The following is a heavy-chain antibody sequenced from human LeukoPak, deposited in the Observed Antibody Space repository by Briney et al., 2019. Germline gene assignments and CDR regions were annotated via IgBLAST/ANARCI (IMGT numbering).Heavy chain of an antibody. D-gene: IGHD2-2*01. J-gene: IGHJ6*03. V-gene: IGHV3-30*02. CDR1: GFTFSSYG. CDR3: AKDWAIAGSYYCMDV. CDR2: IRYDGSNK. Sequence: GGSLRLSCAASGFTFSSYGMHWVRQAPGKGLEWVAFIRYDGSNKYYADSVKGRFTISRDNSKNTLYLQMNSLRAEDTAVYYCAKDWAIAGSYYCMDVWGKGTTVTISS.